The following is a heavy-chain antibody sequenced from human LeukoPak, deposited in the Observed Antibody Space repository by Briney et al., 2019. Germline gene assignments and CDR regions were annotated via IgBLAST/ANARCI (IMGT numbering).Heavy chain of an antibody. D-gene: IGHD3-22*01. V-gene: IGHV4-59*01. CDR1: GGSISSNY. CDR3: ARAGDSSGYYLYRDYYYMDV. CDR2: IYYSGST. J-gene: IGHJ6*03. Sequence: SETLSLTCTVSGGSISSNYWSWIRQPPGKGLEWIGYIYYSGSTNHNPSLKSRVTISVDTSRNQFSLKLSSVTAADTAVYYCARAGDSSGYYLYRDYYYMDVWGKGTTVTVSS.